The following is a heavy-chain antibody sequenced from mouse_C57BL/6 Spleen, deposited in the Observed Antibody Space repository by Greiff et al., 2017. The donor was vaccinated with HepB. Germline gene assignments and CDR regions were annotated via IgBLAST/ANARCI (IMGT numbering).Heavy chain of an antibody. CDR3: ARNPPYYDGSSYWYFDV. J-gene: IGHJ1*03. Sequence: VQRVESGPGLVAPSQSLSITCTVSGFSLTSYAISWVRQPPGKGLEWLGVIWTGGGTNYNSALKSRLSISKDNSKSQVFLKMNSLQTDDTARYYGARNPPYYDGSSYWYFDVWGTGTTVTVSS. CDR1: GFSLTSYA. D-gene: IGHD1-1*01. CDR2: IWTGGGT. V-gene: IGHV2-9-1*01.